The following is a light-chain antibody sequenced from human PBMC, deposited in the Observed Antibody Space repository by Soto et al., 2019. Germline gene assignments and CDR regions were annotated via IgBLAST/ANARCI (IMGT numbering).Light chain of an antibody. CDR2: DAS. J-gene: IGKJ1*01. CDR1: QSISSW. Sequence: DNRLTRAPSTLSASLVDRVTITCRASQSISSWLAWYQQKPGKAPKLLIYDASSLESGVPSRFSGSGSGTEFTLTISSLQPYDFAGYLREQYTISSWSVGQGNTVDI. CDR3: EQYTISSWS. V-gene: IGKV1-5*01.